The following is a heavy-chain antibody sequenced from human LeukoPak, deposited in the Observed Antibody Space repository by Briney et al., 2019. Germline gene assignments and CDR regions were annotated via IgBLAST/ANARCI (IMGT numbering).Heavy chain of an antibody. Sequence: GGSLRLSCAASGFTFSSYSRNWVRQAPGKGLEWVSSISSSSSYIYYADSVKGRFTISRDNAKNSLYLQMNSLRAEDTAVYYCARDTVRIAVAGYYFDYWGQGTLVTVSS. D-gene: IGHD6-19*01. V-gene: IGHV3-21*01. CDR2: ISSSSSYI. CDR3: ARDTVRIAVAGYYFDY. CDR1: GFTFSSYS. J-gene: IGHJ4*02.